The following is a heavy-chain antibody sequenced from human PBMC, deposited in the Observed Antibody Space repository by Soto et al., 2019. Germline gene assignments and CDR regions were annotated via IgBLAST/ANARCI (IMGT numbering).Heavy chain of an antibody. CDR2: INPATGAA. CDR3: ARGGGVVVAGSAAFDM. D-gene: IGHD2-15*01. CDR1: GYPVTAYY. Sequence: QLHLVQSGAVVKKPGASVTVSCSASGYPVTAYYMHWVRQAPGRGLEWMGGINPATGAAKYTQTLQGKVTLTRATSPSTVFMELSGLPSEDTAVVSPARGGGVVVAGSAAFDMWGQGTLVTVSS. V-gene: IGHV1-2*02. J-gene: IGHJ3*02.